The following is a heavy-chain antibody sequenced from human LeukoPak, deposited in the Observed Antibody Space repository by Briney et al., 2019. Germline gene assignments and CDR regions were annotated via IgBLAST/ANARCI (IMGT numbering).Heavy chain of an antibody. CDR1: GFTFSSYS. CDR3: ARGGDIVVVVAGRFDY. J-gene: IGHJ4*02. Sequence: GGSLRLSCAASGFTFSSYSMNWVRQAPGKRLEWVSSISSSSSYIYYADSVKGRFTISRDNAKNSLYLQMNSLRAEDTAVYYCARGGDIVVVVAGRFDYWGQGTLVTVSS. CDR2: ISSSSSYI. D-gene: IGHD2-15*01. V-gene: IGHV3-21*01.